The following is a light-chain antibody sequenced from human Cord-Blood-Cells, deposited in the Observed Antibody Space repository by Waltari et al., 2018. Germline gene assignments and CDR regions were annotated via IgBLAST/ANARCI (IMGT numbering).Light chain of an antibody. CDR1: QGISRW. CDR2: AAS. CDR3: QQANSFPRT. J-gene: IGKJ5*01. Sequence: IQMTQPPSSVSASVRDRVTITCRASQGISRWLAWYQQKPGKAPKLLTYAASSLQSGVPSRFSGSGSGTDFTLTISSLQPEDFATYYCQQANSFPRTFGQGTRLEIK. V-gene: IGKV1D-12*01.